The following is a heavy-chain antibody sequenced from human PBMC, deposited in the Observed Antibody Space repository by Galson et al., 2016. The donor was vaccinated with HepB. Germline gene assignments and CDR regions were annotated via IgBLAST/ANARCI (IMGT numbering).Heavy chain of an antibody. CDR2: ISTTSSYI. CDR1: GFTFSSYS. J-gene: IGHJ4*02. Sequence: SLRLSCAASGFTFSSYSMNWVRQAPGKGLEWVSSISTTSSYIYYADSVKGRFTIPRDNAKNSLYLQMNSLRAEDTAVYYCARGKYSSGWADYWGQGTLVTVSS. V-gene: IGHV3-21*01. D-gene: IGHD6-19*01. CDR3: ARGKYSSGWADY.